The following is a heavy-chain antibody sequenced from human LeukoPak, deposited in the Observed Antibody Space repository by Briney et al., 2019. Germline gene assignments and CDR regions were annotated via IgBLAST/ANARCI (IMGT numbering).Heavy chain of an antibody. CDR3: ARDYDFWSGNDAFDI. CDR1: GDSISSGDYY. Sequence: SETLSLTCTVSGDSISSGDYYWSWIRQPAGKGLEWIGRIYASGGTNYNPSLKGRVTMSVDTSKNQFSLKLSSVTAADTAVYYCARDYDFWSGNDAFDIWGQGTMVTVSS. J-gene: IGHJ3*02. CDR2: IYASGGT. V-gene: IGHV4-61*02. D-gene: IGHD3-3*01.